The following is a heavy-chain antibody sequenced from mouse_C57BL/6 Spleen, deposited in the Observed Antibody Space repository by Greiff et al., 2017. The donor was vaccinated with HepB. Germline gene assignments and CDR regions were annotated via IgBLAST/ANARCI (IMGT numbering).Heavy chain of an antibody. Sequence: EVMLVESGGGLVKPGGSLKLSCAASGFTFSDYGMHWVRQAPEKGLEWVAYISSGSSTIYYADTVKGRFTISRDNAKNTLFLQMTSLRSEDTAMYYCARYYSKRAMDYWGQGTSVTVSS. D-gene: IGHD2-5*01. CDR2: ISSGSSTI. CDR3: ARYYSKRAMDY. V-gene: IGHV5-17*01. J-gene: IGHJ4*01. CDR1: GFTFSDYG.